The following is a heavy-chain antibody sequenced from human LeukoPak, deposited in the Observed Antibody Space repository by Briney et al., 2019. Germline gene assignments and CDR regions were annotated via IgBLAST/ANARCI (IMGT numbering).Heavy chain of an antibody. Sequence: SETLSLTCAVSGGSISSSNWWSWVRPPPGKGLEWIGEIYHSGSTNYNPSLKSRVTISVDKSKNQFSLKLSSVTAADTAVYYCARDPGYYDILTGYYMWGQGTLATVSS. CDR3: ARDPGYYDILTGYYM. V-gene: IGHV4-4*02. D-gene: IGHD3-9*01. J-gene: IGHJ4*02. CDR1: GGSISSSNW. CDR2: IYHSGST.